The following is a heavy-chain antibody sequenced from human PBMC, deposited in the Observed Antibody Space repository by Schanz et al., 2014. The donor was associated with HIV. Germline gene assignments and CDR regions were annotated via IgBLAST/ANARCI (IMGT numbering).Heavy chain of an antibody. Sequence: EVQLVESGGGLVQPGGSLRLSCAASGFTFDDYAMHWVRQAPGKGLEWVSGISWSETKIGYADSVKGRFTISRDNSKNTLYLQMNSLRADDTAVYYCAKGWRGYSISSLVDYWGQGSLVTVSS. CDR2: ISWSETKI. J-gene: IGHJ4*02. V-gene: IGHV3-9*01. CDR3: AKGWRGYSISSLVDY. CDR1: GFTFDDYA. D-gene: IGHD6-6*01.